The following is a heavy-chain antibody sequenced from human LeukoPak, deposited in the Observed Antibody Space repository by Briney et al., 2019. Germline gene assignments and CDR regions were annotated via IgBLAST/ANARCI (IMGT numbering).Heavy chain of an antibody. V-gene: IGHV1-58*01. Sequence: SVKVSCKASGFTFTSSALQWVRQARGQRLEWIGLIVVGSGNTNYAQKFQERVTITRDMSTSTAYMELSSLRSEDTAVYYCARDLRDYVWGSYRYVIDYWGQGTLVTVSS. D-gene: IGHD3-16*02. CDR3: ARDLRDYVWGSYRYVIDY. CDR2: IVVGSGNT. J-gene: IGHJ4*02. CDR1: GFTFTSSA.